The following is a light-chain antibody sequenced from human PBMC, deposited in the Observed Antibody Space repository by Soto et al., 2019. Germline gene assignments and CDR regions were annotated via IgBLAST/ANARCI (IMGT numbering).Light chain of an antibody. CDR1: QSLSNSF. CDR2: DTS. V-gene: IGKV3-20*01. CDR3: QQYGTSEII. Sequence: IVLPQSTGTLSLSPGERATLSCRASQSLSNSFIAWYQQKPGQAPRLLIYDTSSRATGIPDRFSGSGSGTDFTLTISRLEPEDFSVFYCQQYGTSEIIFGQGTRLEIK. J-gene: IGKJ5*01.